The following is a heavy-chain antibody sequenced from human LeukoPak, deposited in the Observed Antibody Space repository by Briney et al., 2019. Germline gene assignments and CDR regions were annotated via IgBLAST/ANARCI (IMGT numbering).Heavy chain of an antibody. J-gene: IGHJ6*02. CDR3: VRLAVLDGMDV. Sequence: GGSLRLSCAPSGFTFSSYWMHWVCQAPGQGLMWVSRINSDGSSTVYADSVKGRFTISRDNAKNTLYLQMNSLRAEDTAVYYCVRLAVLDGMDVWGQGTTVTVSS. D-gene: IGHD2-15*01. CDR1: GFTFSSYW. V-gene: IGHV3-74*01. CDR2: INSDGSST.